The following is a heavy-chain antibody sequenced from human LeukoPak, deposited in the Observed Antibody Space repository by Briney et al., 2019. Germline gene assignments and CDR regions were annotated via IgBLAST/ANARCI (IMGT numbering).Heavy chain of an antibody. CDR1: GFTFSSYE. J-gene: IGHJ3*02. Sequence: PGGSLRLSCAASGFTFSSYEMNWVRQAPGKGLEWVSYISSSGSTIYYADSVKGRFTISRDNAKNSLYLQMNSLRAEDTAVYYCARDDDSSGYVDAFDIRGQGTMVTVSS. CDR3: ARDDDSSGYVDAFDI. CDR2: ISSSGSTI. D-gene: IGHD3-22*01. V-gene: IGHV3-48*03.